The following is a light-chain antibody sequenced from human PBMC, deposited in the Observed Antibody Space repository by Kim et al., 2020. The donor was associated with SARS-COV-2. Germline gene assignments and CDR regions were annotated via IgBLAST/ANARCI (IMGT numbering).Light chain of an antibody. J-gene: IGLJ2*01. CDR2: DNN. CDR1: SSNIGNNY. Sequence: GQNVTISGSGNSSNIGNNYVSWYQQLPGTAPKLLIYDNNKRPSGIPDRFSGSKSGTSATLGITGLQTGDEADYYCGTWDSSLSAVVFGGGTQLTVL. CDR3: GTWDSSLSAVV. V-gene: IGLV1-51*01.